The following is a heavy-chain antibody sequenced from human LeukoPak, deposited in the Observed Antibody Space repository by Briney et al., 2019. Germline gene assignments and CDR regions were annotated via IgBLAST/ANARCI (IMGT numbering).Heavy chain of an antibody. D-gene: IGHD1-26*01. CDR2: IIPIFGTA. Sequence: AASVKVSCKASGGTFSSYAISWVRQAPGQGLEWMGGIIPIFGTANYAQKFQGRVTITADESTSTAYMELSSLRSEDTAVYYCARVPPYSGSYPHWYFDLWGRGTLVTVSS. CDR1: GGTFSSYA. CDR3: ARVPPYSGSYPHWYFDL. J-gene: IGHJ2*01. V-gene: IGHV1-69*13.